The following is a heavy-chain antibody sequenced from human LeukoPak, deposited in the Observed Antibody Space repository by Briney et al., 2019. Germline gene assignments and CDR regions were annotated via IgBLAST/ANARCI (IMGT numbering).Heavy chain of an antibody. CDR3: ASGLLPMGY. D-gene: IGHD3-22*01. CDR1: GFTFSSYS. Sequence: GGSLRLSCAASGFTFSSYSMNWVRQAPGKGLEWVSYISSSSSTIYYADSVKGRFTTSRDNAKNSLYLQMNSLRAEDTAVYYCASGLLPMGYWGQGTLVTVSS. J-gene: IGHJ4*02. CDR2: ISSSSSTI. V-gene: IGHV3-48*01.